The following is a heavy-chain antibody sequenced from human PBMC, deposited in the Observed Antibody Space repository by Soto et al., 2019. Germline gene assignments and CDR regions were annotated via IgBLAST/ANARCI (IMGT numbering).Heavy chain of an antibody. CDR1: GFTFSSYS. CDR3: ARVLISEYDYIWGSYRYYFDY. J-gene: IGHJ4*02. Sequence: GGSLRLSCAASGFTFSSYSMNWVRQAPGKGLEWVSSISSSSSYIYYADSVKGRFTISRDNAKNSLYLQMNSLRAEDTAVYYCARVLISEYDYIWGSYRYYFDYWGQGTLVTVSS. D-gene: IGHD3-16*02. CDR2: ISSSSSYI. V-gene: IGHV3-21*01.